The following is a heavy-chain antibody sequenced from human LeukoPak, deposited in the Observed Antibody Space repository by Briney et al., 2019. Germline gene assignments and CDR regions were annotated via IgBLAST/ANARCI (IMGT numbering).Heavy chain of an antibody. Sequence: RSGGSLRLSCTASGFTFGDYAMSWIRQAPGKGLEWVSFIRSKAYGETADYAASVKGRFTISRDDSKAIAYLQMNSLKTEDTAVYHCTRDRGAYNLYDYWGQGTLVTVSS. CDR3: TRDRGAYNLYDY. J-gene: IGHJ4*02. CDR2: IRSKAYGETA. V-gene: IGHV3-49*03. D-gene: IGHD1-1*01. CDR1: GFTFGDYA.